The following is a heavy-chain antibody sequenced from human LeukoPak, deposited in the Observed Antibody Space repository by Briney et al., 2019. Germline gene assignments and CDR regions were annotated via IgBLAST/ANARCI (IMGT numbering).Heavy chain of an antibody. D-gene: IGHD2-2*01. CDR1: GDSISSYY. Sequence: PSETLSLTCSVSGDSISSYYWSWIRQPPGKGLEWIGYIYYSGNTNYNPSLKSRVTISEDTSKNQFSLKLSSVNDADTAVYYCARQYDSYFYYYLDLWGAGTTVTVSS. CDR3: ARQYDSYFYYYLDL. CDR2: IYYSGNT. V-gene: IGHV4-59*01. J-gene: IGHJ6*03.